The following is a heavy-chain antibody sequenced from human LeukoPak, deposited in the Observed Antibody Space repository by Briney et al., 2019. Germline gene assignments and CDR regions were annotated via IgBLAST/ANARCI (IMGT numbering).Heavy chain of an antibody. Sequence: SETLSLTCTVSGGSISSYYWSWIRQPPGKGLEWIGYIYYSGSTNYNPSLKSRVTMSVDTSKNQFSLKLSSVTAADTAVYYCARDISSGWYGWYFDLWGRGTLVTVSS. D-gene: IGHD6-19*01. J-gene: IGHJ2*01. CDR1: GGSISSYY. CDR3: ARDISSGWYGWYFDL. V-gene: IGHV4-59*01. CDR2: IYYSGST.